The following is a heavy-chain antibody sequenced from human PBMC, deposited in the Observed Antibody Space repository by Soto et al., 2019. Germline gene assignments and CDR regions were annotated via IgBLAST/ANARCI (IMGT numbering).Heavy chain of an antibody. CDR3: ARGQFHHVSNYYSALDV. Sequence: QVQLVQSGAEVKKPGSSVKVSCKASGGTFSSYAISWVRQAPGQGLEWMGGFIPMFNRPHSARKFQGRVTITADESTSTAYIVLSSLRSEDTAVYYCARGQFHHVSNYYSALDVWGQGTTVTVSS. V-gene: IGHV1-69*01. CDR1: GGTFSSYA. CDR2: FIPMFNRP. J-gene: IGHJ6*02.